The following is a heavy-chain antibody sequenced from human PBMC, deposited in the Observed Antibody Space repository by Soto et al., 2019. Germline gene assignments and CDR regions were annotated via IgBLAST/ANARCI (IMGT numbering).Heavy chain of an antibody. V-gene: IGHV3-73*01. CDR3: TRPIVVVPAASLPRSTSGADRVDV. Sequence: GGSLRLSCAASGFTFSGSAMHWVRQASGKGLEWVGRIRSKANSYATAYAASVKGRFTISRDDSKNTAYLQMNSLKTEDTAVYYCTRPIVVVPAASLPRSTSGADRVDVWGKGTTVTVSS. J-gene: IGHJ6*04. D-gene: IGHD2-2*01. CDR2: IRSKANSYAT. CDR1: GFTFSGSA.